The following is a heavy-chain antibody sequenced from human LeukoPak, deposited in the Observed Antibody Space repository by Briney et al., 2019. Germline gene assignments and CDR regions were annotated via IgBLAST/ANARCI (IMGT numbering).Heavy chain of an antibody. D-gene: IGHD4-17*01. CDR1: GYTFTSYY. CDR3: TRGDYGDHRDYHYYMDV. V-gene: IGHV1-8*02. J-gene: IGHJ6*03. CDR2: MNPNSGNT. Sequence: GASVKVSCKASGYTFTSYYMHWVRQATGQGLEWMGWMNPNSGNTGYAQKFQGRVTMTRNTSISTAYMELSSLRSEDTAVYYCTRGDYGDHRDYHYYMDVWGKGTTVTVSS.